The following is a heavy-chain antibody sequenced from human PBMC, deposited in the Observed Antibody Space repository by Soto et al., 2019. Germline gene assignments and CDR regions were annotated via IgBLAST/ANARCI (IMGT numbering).Heavy chain of an antibody. CDR3: ARDQTFGVVRTHYSSAMVV. V-gene: IGHV4-4*02. J-gene: IGHJ6*02. CDR1: GDSISSSNW. Sequence: QVQLQESGTGLVKPSETLSLTCAVSGDSISSSNWWSWVRQSPVKVLEWIGEFYHSGSTNYNPSLMGRFTISLDKSKNLFSLRLRCVTAADTAVYYCARDQTFGVVRTHYSSAMVVWRQGTTVTVSS. D-gene: IGHD3-3*01. CDR2: FYHSGST.